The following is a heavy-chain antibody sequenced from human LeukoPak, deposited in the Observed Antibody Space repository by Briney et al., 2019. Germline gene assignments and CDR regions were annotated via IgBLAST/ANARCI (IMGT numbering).Heavy chain of an antibody. CDR1: GGSFSGYY. V-gene: IGHV4-34*01. Sequence: SETLSLTCAVYGGSFSGYYWSWIRQPPGKGLEWIGEINHSGSTNYNPSLKSRVTISVDTSKNQFSPKLSSMTAADTAVYYCARVNSIMVYAQDYWGQGTLVTVSS. CDR2: INHSGST. D-gene: IGHD2-8*01. J-gene: IGHJ4*02. CDR3: ARVNSIMVYAQDY.